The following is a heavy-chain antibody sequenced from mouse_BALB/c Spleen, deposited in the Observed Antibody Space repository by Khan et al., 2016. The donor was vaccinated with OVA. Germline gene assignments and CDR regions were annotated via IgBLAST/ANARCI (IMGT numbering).Heavy chain of an antibody. Sequence: EVQLQESGTELVKPGASVKLSCTASGYNIKDTYMHWVKQRPEQGLEWIGRIDPANGNTEYDPKFQGKATITADTPSNTVYLQLSSLTSEDTAVYYCARWPRGYWGQGTALTVSS. CDR3: ARWPRGY. CDR1: GYNIKDTY. V-gene: IGHV14-3*02. CDR2: IDPANGNT. J-gene: IGHJ2*01.